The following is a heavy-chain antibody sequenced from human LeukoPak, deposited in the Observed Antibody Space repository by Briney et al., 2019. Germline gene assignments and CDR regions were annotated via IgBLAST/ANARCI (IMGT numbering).Heavy chain of an antibody. CDR1: GFTFSGSA. Sequence: GGSLRLSCAASGFTFSGSAMHWVRQASGKGLEWVGRIRSKGNSYKTKYAASVNGTFTISTDHSKNTAYLQMTSLKTEDTAVYYCTRHPLWFGEPTSDYWGQGTLVTVSS. CDR2: IRSKGNSYKT. J-gene: IGHJ4*02. V-gene: IGHV3-73*01. CDR3: TRHPLWFGEPTSDY. D-gene: IGHD3-10*01.